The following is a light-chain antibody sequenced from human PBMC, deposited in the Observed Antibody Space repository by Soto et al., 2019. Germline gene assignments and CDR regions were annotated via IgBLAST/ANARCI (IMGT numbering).Light chain of an antibody. J-gene: IGKJ4*01. CDR1: QDINSW. CDR2: IAS. Sequence: DIQMTQSPSSVSASVGDRVTITCRASQDINSWLTWYQQKPGKAPKVLIYIASRLQPGVPSRFSGRGSGTDFSLTISNLQPEDFATYFCQQYKSFPLTFGGGTKVEIK. CDR3: QQYKSFPLT. V-gene: IGKV1-12*01.